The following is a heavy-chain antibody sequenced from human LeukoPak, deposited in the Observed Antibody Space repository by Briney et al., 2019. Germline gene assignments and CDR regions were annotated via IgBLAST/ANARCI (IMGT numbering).Heavy chain of an antibody. D-gene: IGHD3-3*01. CDR3: ARTRFLEWFDFGNGMDV. CDR1: GGSFSGYY. CDR2: IYYSGST. J-gene: IGHJ6*02. V-gene: IGHV4-59*08. Sequence: SETLSLTCAVYGGSFSGYYWSWIRQPPGKGLEWIGYIYYSGSTNYNPSLKSRVTISVHTSKNQFSLKLSSVTAADTAVYYCARTRFLEWFDFGNGMDVWGQGTTVTVSS.